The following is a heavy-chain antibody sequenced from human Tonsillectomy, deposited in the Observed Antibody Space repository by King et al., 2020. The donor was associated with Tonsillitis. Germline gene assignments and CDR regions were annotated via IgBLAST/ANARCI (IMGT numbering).Heavy chain of an antibody. CDR3: VKGLRLMVYAAGGDY. V-gene: IGHV3-64D*06. J-gene: IGHJ4*02. CDR2: ISSNGGST. D-gene: IGHD2-8*01. Sequence: VQLVESGGGLVQPGGSLRLSCSASGFTFSSYAMHWVRQAPGKGLEYVSAISSNGGSTYYADSVKGRFTISRDNSKNTLYLQMSSLRAEDTAVYYCVKGLRLMVYAAGGDYWGQGTLVTVSS. CDR1: GFTFSSYA.